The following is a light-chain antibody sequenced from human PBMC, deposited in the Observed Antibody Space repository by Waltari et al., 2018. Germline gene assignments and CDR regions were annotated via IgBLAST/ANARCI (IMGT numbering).Light chain of an antibody. Sequence: QSALTQPRSVSGSPGVSVTIACSGPSSDVGSYNFVSWYQPHPGNAPKLLVYDLVQRPSGVPDRFSGSKSANTASLTISGLQTEDESDYYCCSYAGSYTVVFGGGTQLTVL. J-gene: IGLJ7*01. CDR1: SSDVGSYNF. CDR2: DLV. CDR3: CSYAGSYTVV. V-gene: IGLV2-11*01.